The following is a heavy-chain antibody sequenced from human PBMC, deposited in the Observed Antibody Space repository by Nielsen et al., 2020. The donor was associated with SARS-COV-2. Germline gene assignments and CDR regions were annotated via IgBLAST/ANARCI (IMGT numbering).Heavy chain of an antibody. Sequence: GESLKISCAASGFTFDDYGMSWVRQAPGKGLEWVSGINWNGGSTGYADSAKGRFTISSDNAKNSLYLQMNSLRAEDTALYHCAPFAGQDDYVWGSYRRWGQGTLVTVSS. CDR3: APFAGQDDYVWGSYRR. D-gene: IGHD3-16*02. J-gene: IGHJ4*02. V-gene: IGHV3-20*01. CDR1: GFTFDDYG. CDR2: INWNGGST.